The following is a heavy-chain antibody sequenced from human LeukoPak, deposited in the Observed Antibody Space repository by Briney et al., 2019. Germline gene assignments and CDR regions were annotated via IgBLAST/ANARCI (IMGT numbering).Heavy chain of an antibody. CDR2: IYSSGNS. D-gene: IGHD1-26*01. CDR3: ARRGMWDLQIGNWFDP. V-gene: IGHV4-39*01. CDR1: VDSITTNSYW. Sequence: SETLSLTCSLSVDSITTNSYWWGWIRQSPGKGLEWIGSIYSSGNSYYNPSLKSRATISPDTSKNQYSLRLTSVTAADTAVYYCARRGMWDLQIGNWFDPWGQGILVTVSS. J-gene: IGHJ5*02.